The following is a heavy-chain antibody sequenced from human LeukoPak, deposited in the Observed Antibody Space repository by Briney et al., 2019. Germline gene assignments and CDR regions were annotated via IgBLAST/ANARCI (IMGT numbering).Heavy chain of an antibody. D-gene: IGHD3-22*01. CDR1: GFTFSSYS. J-gene: IGHJ4*02. CDR2: ISYDRSNK. V-gene: IGHV3-30-3*01. CDR3: ARGHYYDSSGYYFIDY. Sequence: GGSLRLSCAASGFTFSSYSMHWVRQAPGKGLEWVAVISYDRSNKYYADSVRGRFTISRDNSKNTLYLQMNSLIAEDTAVYFCARGHYYDSSGYYFIDYWGQGTLVTVSS.